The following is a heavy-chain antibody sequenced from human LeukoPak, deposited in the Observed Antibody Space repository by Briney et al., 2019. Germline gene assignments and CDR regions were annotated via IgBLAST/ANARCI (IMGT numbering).Heavy chain of an antibody. CDR2: IIPIFGIA. Sequence: ASVKVSCKASGGTFSSYAISWVRQAPGQGLEWMGRIIPIFGIANYAQKFQGRVTITADKSTSTAYMELSSLRSEDTAVYYCARSRGRYCSSASCYYLPHSRYYGMDVWGQGTTVTVSS. D-gene: IGHD2-2*01. V-gene: IGHV1-69*04. CDR1: GGTFSSYA. J-gene: IGHJ6*02. CDR3: ARSRGRYCSSASCYYLPHSRYYGMDV.